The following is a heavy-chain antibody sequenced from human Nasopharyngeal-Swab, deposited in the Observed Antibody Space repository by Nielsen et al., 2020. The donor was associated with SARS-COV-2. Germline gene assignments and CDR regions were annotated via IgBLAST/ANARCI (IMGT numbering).Heavy chain of an antibody. J-gene: IGHJ4*02. CDR3: ARGLIAAAGHDY. V-gene: IGHV4-4*02. Sequence: SETLSLTCAVSGGSISSSNWWSWVRQPPGKGLEWIGEIYHSGSTDYNPSLKSRVTISVDTSKNQFSLKLSSVTAADTAVYYCARGLIAAAGHDYWGQGTLVTVSS. CDR2: IYHSGST. D-gene: IGHD6-13*01. CDR1: GGSISSSNW.